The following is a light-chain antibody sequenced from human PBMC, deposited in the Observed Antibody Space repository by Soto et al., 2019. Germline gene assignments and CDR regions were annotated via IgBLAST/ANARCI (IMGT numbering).Light chain of an antibody. Sequence: QSVLTQPASVSGSPGQSITISCTGTSSDVGGYSYVSWYQQHPGKAPKLMIYDVSNRPSGVSNRFSGSKSGNTASLTISGLQAEDEADYYCSSYTSRSPLVFGGGTKLTVL. V-gene: IGLV2-14*01. CDR2: DVS. CDR3: SSYTSRSPLV. CDR1: SSDVGGYSY. J-gene: IGLJ2*01.